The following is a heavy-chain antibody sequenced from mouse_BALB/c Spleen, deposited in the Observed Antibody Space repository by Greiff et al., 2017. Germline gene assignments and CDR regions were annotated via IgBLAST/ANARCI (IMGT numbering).Heavy chain of an antibody. Sequence: VQLQQSGTVLARPGASVKMSCKASGYSFTSYWMHWVKQRPGQGLEWIGAIYPGNSDTSYNQKFKGKAKLTAVTSASTAYMELSSLTNEDSAVYYCTRDYRYDGAWFVYWGQGTLVTVSA. J-gene: IGHJ3*01. D-gene: IGHD2-14*01. CDR2: IYPGNSDT. CDR1: GYSFTSYW. V-gene: IGHV1-5*01. CDR3: TRDYRYDGAWFVY.